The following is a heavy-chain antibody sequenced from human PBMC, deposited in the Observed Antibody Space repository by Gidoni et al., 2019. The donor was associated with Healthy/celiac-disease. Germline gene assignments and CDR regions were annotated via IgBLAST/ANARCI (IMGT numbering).Heavy chain of an antibody. V-gene: IGHV1-69*04. Sequence: QLQLVPSGAEVQKPGSSVQVSCMASGVPFSRYAIRWVRQAPGQGLEWMGRIIPILGIANYEQKFQGRVTITADKSTSTAYMELSSLRSEDTAVYYCARDSADEGLYDYWGQGTLVTVSS. CDR2: IIPILGIA. J-gene: IGHJ4*02. CDR1: GVPFSRYA. CDR3: ARDSADEGLYDY. D-gene: IGHD2-2*02.